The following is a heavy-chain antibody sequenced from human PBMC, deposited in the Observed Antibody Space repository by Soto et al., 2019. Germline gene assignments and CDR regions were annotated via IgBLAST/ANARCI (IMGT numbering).Heavy chain of an antibody. J-gene: IGHJ4*02. D-gene: IGHD3-16*01. Sequence: SVKVSCKASGYTFTSYYMHWVRQAPGQGLEWMGGIIPIFGTANYAQKFQGRVTITADESTSTAYMELSSLRSEDTAVYYCARDHAYYFDYWXQGTLVNVS. CDR3: ARDHAYYFDY. V-gene: IGHV1-69*13. CDR1: GYTFTSYY. CDR2: IIPIFGTA.